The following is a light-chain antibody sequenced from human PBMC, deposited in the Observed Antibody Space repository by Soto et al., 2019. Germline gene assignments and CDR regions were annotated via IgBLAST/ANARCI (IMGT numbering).Light chain of an antibody. CDR3: QQYGNSPYA. CDR1: QSVSSNY. V-gene: IGKV3-20*01. Sequence: EIVLTQSPGTLSLSPGERATLSCRASQSVSSNYLAWYQQKSGQAPRLLIYGASSRATGIPDRFSGSGSGTDFTLTISKREPEDFAVYYCQQYGNSPYAFGPGTELEI. CDR2: GAS. J-gene: IGKJ2*01.